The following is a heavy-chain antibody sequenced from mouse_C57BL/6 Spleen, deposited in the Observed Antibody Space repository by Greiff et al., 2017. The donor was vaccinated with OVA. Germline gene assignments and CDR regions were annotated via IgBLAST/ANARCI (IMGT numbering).Heavy chain of an antibody. J-gene: IGHJ4*01. Sequence: QVTLKVSGPGILQPSQTLSLSCSFSGFSLSTFGMGVGWIRPPSGKGLEWLAHIWWDDAKYSNPVLKSCLTSSKDTSKNQVFLRIAKVDTADTDTYYCARDSNSYAMDYWGQGTSVTVSS. CDR2: IWWDDAK. CDR1: GFSLSTFGMG. CDR3: ARDSNSYAMDY. D-gene: IGHD2-5*01. V-gene: IGHV8-8*01.